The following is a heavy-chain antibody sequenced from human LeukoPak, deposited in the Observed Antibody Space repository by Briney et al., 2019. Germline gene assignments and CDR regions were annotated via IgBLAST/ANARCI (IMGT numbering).Heavy chain of an antibody. CDR1: GFTFSSYA. CDR3: AKGQHYYYYGMDV. Sequence: GGSLRLSCAASGFTFSSYAMNWVRQAPGKGLEWVSAISGSGGSTYYADSVKGRFTISRDNSKNTLYLQMNSLRAEDTAVYYCAKGQHYYYYGMDVWGQGTTVTVSS. J-gene: IGHJ6*02. V-gene: IGHV3-23*01. CDR2: ISGSGGST.